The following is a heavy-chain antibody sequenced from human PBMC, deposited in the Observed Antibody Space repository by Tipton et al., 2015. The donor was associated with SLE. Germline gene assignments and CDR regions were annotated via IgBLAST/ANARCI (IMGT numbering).Heavy chain of an antibody. V-gene: IGHV4-59*12. CDR2: IYYSGST. Sequence: TLSLTCAVSGGSITGYYWSWIRQPPGKGLEWIGYIYYSGSTNYNPSLKSRVTISVDTSKNQFSLKLSSVTAADTAVYYCAGVSRDAFEIWGQGTMVTVSS. CDR3: AGVSRDAFEI. J-gene: IGHJ3*02. CDR1: GGSITGYY. D-gene: IGHD5/OR15-5a*01.